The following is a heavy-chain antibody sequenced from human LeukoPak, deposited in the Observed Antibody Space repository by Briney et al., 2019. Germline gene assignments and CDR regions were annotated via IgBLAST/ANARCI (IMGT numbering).Heavy chain of an antibody. J-gene: IGHJ4*02. CDR1: GCTVSSNY. CDR2: IYSGGST. V-gene: IGHV3-66*01. D-gene: IGHD6-19*01. Sequence: GGSLRLSCAASGCTVSSNYMSWVRQAPGKGLEWVSVIYSGGSTYYADSVKGRFTISRDNAKNSLYLQMNSLRAEDTAVYYCARSTAVAGEYYFDYWGQGTLVTVSS. CDR3: ARSTAVAGEYYFDY.